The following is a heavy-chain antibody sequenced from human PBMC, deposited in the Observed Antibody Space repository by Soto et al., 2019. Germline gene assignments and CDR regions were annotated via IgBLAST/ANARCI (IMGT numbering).Heavy chain of an antibody. CDR1: GYTFTGYY. V-gene: IGHV1-2*04. CDR3: ARSFYCSGGSCQLDY. Sequence: ASVKVSCKASGYTFTGYYMHWVRQAPGQGLEWMGWINPNSGGTNYAQKFQGWVTMTRDTSISIAYMELSRLRSDDTAVYYCARSFYCSGGSCQLDYWGQGTLVTVS. D-gene: IGHD2-15*01. CDR2: INPNSGGT. J-gene: IGHJ4*02.